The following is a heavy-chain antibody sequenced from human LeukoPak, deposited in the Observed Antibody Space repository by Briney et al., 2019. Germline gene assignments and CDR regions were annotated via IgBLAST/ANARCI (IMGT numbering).Heavy chain of an antibody. CDR3: ARVCYYDSSGYHNWFDP. J-gene: IGHJ5*02. D-gene: IGHD3-22*01. V-gene: IGHV1-18*04. Sequence: ASVKVSCKASGYSFTSNYIHWVRQAPGQGLEWMGWISAYNGNTNYAQKLQGRVTMTTDTSTSTAYMELRSLRSDDTAVYYCARVCYYDSSGYHNWFDPWGQGTLVTVSS. CDR1: GYSFTSNY. CDR2: ISAYNGNT.